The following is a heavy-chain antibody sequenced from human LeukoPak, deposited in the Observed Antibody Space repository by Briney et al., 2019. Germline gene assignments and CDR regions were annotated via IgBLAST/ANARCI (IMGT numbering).Heavy chain of an antibody. V-gene: IGHV4-34*01. CDR2: INHSGSN. Sequence: SETLSLTCAVYGGSFSGYYWSWLRQPPGKGREWVGEINHSGSNNYNPSLKRRVTISVDTSKNQFSLKLTSVPAADTSVYYCARLPDIVVVPAAPDAFDIWGQGTMVTVSS. D-gene: IGHD2-2*01. CDR1: GGSFSGYY. J-gene: IGHJ3*02. CDR3: ARLPDIVVVPAAPDAFDI.